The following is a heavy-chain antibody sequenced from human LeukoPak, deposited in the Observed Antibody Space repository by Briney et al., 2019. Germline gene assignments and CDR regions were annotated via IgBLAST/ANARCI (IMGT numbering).Heavy chain of an antibody. J-gene: IGHJ4*02. CDR3: ARVNPFYYFDY. CDR1: GFTFSSHE. D-gene: IGHD1-14*01. V-gene: IGHV3-48*03. CDR2: ISSSGSTI. Sequence: PGGSLRLSCAASGFTFSSHEMNWVRQAPGKGLEWVSYISSSGSTIYYADSVKGRFTISRDNAKNSLYLQMNSLRAEDTAVYYCARVNPFYYFDYWGQGTLVTVSS.